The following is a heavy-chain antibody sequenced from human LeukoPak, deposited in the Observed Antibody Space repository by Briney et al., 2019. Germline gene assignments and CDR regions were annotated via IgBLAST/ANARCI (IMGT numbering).Heavy chain of an antibody. Sequence: RGGSLNLSCAASGFTVSSYGMTWVRPAPGKGLEWVSAFSATDGSAQYAESVKGHFTISRDNSKNSLYLQMNSLRDEDTAVYYCAKARIAAAGTGAFDVWGQGTMVTVSS. D-gene: IGHD6-13*01. CDR1: GFTVSSYG. J-gene: IGHJ3*01. CDR3: AKARIAAAGTGAFDV. V-gene: IGHV3-23*01. CDR2: FSATDGSA.